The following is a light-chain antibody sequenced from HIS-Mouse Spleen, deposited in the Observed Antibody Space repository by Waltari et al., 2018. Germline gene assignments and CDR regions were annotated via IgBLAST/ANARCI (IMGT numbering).Light chain of an antibody. Sequence: SSELTQDPAVSVALGQTVRITCQGDSLRSYYASWYQQKPGQAPVLVIYGKNNRPSGIPDRFSGSSSGNTASLTISGLQAEDEADYYCCSYAGSSPYVVFGGGTKLTVL. CDR1: SLRSYY. CDR3: CSYAGSSPYVV. J-gene: IGLJ2*01. CDR2: GKN. V-gene: IGLV3-19*01.